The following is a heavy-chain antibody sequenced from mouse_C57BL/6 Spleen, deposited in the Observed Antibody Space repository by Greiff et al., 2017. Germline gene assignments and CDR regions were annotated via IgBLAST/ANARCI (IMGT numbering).Heavy chain of an antibody. D-gene: IGHD2-5*01. CDR3: ARGRSNYEYFDV. Sequence: EVQVVESGGGLVKPGGSLKLSCAASGFTFSDYGMHWVRQAPEKGLEWVAYISSGSSTIYYADTVKGRFTISRDNAKNTLFLQMTSLRSEDTAMYYCARGRSNYEYFDVWGTGTTVTVSS. CDR1: GFTFSDYG. J-gene: IGHJ1*03. V-gene: IGHV5-17*01. CDR2: ISSGSSTI.